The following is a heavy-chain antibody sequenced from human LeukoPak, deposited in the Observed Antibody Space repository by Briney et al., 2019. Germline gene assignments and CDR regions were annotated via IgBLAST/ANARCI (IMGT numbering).Heavy chain of an antibody. CDR3: ARVRRGYSKEGYFDY. Sequence: SETLSLTCAVYGGSFSGYSWNWIRQPPGKGLEWIGEINHGGSTNYNPSLKSRVTISVDTSKNQFSLKLSSVTAADTAVYYCARVRRGYSKEGYFDYWGQGTLVTVSS. CDR2: INHGGST. V-gene: IGHV4-34*01. D-gene: IGHD5-18*01. J-gene: IGHJ4*02. CDR1: GGSFSGYS.